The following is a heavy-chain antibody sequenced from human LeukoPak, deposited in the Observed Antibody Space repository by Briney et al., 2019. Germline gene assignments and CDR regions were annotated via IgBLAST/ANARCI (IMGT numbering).Heavy chain of an antibody. D-gene: IGHD4-17*01. V-gene: IGHV4-34*01. Sequence: SETLSLTCAVYGGSFSGYYWSWIRQPPGKGLEWIGEINHSGSTNYNPALKSRVTISVDTSKNQFSLKLSSVTAADTAVYYCASTTVTSPPYYYYYMDVWGKGTTVTISS. CDR2: INHSGST. J-gene: IGHJ6*03. CDR3: ASTTVTSPPYYYYYMDV. CDR1: GGSFSGYY.